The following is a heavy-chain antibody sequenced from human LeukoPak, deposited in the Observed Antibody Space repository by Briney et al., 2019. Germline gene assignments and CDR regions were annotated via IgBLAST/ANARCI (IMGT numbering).Heavy chain of an antibody. D-gene: IGHD3-22*01. CDR1: GHTFTAYY. Sequence: ASVKVSCKASGHTFTAYYMHWVRQAPGQGLEWMGWINPNSGVTNYAQQFQGRVTMTRDTSISTAYMELSRLRSDDTAVYYCASLGDSSGFYYVASWGQGTLVTVSS. CDR3: ASLGDSSGFYYVAS. J-gene: IGHJ4*02. CDR2: INPNSGVT. V-gene: IGHV1-2*02.